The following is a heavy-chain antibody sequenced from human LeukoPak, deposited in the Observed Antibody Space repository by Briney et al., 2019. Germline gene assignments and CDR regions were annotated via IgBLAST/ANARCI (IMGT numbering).Heavy chain of an antibody. Sequence: GGSLRLSCAASGFTFSSYNMNWVRQAPGKGLEWVSYISSSGSTIHYEDSVKGRFTISRDNAKNPLYLQMNSLRVEDTAVYYCARSILVAGFDYWGQGTLVTVSS. CDR3: ARSILVAGFDY. CDR2: ISSSGSTI. V-gene: IGHV3-48*01. D-gene: IGHD6-19*01. CDR1: GFTFSSYN. J-gene: IGHJ4*02.